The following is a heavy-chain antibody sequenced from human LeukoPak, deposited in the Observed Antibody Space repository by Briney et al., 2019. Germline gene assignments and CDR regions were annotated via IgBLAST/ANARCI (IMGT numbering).Heavy chain of an antibody. V-gene: IGHV3-21*01. CDR2: ISSSSSYI. CDR3: ARSIMYYYDSSGYPDY. Sequence: GGSLRLSCAASGFTFSSYSMNWVRQAPGKGLEWVSSISSSSSYIYYADSVKGRFTISRDNAKNSLYLQMNSLRAEDTAVYYCARSIMYYYDSSGYPDYWGQGTLVTVSS. J-gene: IGHJ4*02. D-gene: IGHD3-22*01. CDR1: GFTFSSYS.